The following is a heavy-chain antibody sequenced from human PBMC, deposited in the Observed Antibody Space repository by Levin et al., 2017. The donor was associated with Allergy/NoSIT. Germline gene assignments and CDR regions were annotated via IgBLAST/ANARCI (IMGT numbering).Heavy chain of an antibody. CDR3: VSYRDGPYIHIAY. Sequence: GSLRLSCVVSGFTFSSYAMSRIRQTPDKGLEWISIISGNSRTIYYADSVRGRFTISRDNSKNTLYLQMNSLSAQDTALYYCVSYRDGPYIHIAYWGQGTLVTVSS. D-gene: IGHD3-16*02. V-gene: IGHV3-23*01. J-gene: IGHJ4*02. CDR1: GFTFSSYA. CDR2: ISGNSRTI.